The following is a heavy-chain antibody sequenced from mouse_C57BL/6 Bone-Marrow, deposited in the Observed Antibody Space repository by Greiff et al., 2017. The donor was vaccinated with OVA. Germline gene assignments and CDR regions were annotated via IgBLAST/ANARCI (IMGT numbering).Heavy chain of an antibody. J-gene: IGHJ1*03. D-gene: IGHD1-1*01. CDR3: ARREYYGSWYFDV. CDR1: GFTFSSYG. Sequence: EVMLVESGGDLVKPGGSLKLSCAASGFTFSSYGMSWVRQTPDKRLEWVATISSGGSYTYYPDSVKGRFTISRDNAKNTLYLQMSSLKSEDTAMYYCARREYYGSWYFDVWGTGTTVTVSS. V-gene: IGHV5-6*02. CDR2: ISSGGSYT.